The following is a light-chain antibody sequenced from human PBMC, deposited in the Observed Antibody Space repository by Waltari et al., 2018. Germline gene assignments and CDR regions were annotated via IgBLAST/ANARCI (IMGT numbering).Light chain of an antibody. J-gene: IGLJ2*01. Sequence: QSVLPQPPSASGTPGQRVIISCSGSSSNIGGNTVNWYQHVPGTAPKLLIYSVNQRSSGVPDRFTGSKSGTSASLAISGLQSDDEADYYCSAWDDTLSGVTFGGGTKLTVL. CDR3: SAWDDTLSGVT. CDR1: SSNIGGNT. V-gene: IGLV1-44*01. CDR2: SVN.